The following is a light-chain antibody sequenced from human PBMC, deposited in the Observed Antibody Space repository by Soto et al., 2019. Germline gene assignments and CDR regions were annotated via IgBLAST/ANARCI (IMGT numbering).Light chain of an antibody. CDR2: AAS. J-gene: IGKJ5*01. Sequence: DIQMTQSPSSLSASVGDRVTITCRASQSISSFLTWYQQKAGKAPKIMIYAASSLQSGVPSRFSGSGSGTDFTFTISSLQPEDIATYYCQQYDNLPIAFGQGTRLEIK. CDR3: QQYDNLPIA. V-gene: IGKV1-33*01. CDR1: QSISSF.